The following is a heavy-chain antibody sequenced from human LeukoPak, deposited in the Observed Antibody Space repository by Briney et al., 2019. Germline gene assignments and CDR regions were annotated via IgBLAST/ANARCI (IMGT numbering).Heavy chain of an antibody. D-gene: IGHD3-10*01. CDR3: ARDRMVRGAYYFDY. J-gene: IGHJ4*02. CDR1: GFTFSSYS. CDR2: ISSSSSYI. Sequence: GGSLRLSCAASGFTFSSYSMNWVRQAPGKGLEWVSSISSSSSYIYYADSVKGRFTISRDNAKNSLYLQMNSLRAEDTAVYYCARDRMVRGAYYFDYWGQGTLVTVSS. V-gene: IGHV3-21*01.